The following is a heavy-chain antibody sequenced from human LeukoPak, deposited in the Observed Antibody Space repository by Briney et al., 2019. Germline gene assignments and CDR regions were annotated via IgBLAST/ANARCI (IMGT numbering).Heavy chain of an antibody. CDR2: ISSSSSYI. CDR1: GGSFSGYY. Sequence: PSETLSLTCAVYGGSFSGYYWNWVRQAPGKGLEWVSSISSSSSYIYYADSVKGRFTISRDNAKNSLYLQMNSLRAEDTAVYYCARDSIYDFWFPYWGQGTLVTVSS. CDR3: ARDSIYDFWFPY. J-gene: IGHJ4*02. V-gene: IGHV3-21*01. D-gene: IGHD3-3*01.